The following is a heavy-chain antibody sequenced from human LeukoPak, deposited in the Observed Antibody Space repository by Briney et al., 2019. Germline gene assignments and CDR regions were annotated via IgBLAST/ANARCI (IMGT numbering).Heavy chain of an antibody. J-gene: IGHJ5*02. CDR1: GFSFSNYA. CDR2: ISSCDNSI. D-gene: IGHD1-26*01. Sequence: GGSLRLSCSASGFSFSNYAMSWVRQAPGKGLQWVAVISSCDNSIYYAESVKGRFTVSRDNSRNTLYLQMDSLRADDTATYYCAREGRWVGWFDLWGQGTLLAVSS. V-gene: IGHV3-23*01. CDR3: AREGRWVGWFDL.